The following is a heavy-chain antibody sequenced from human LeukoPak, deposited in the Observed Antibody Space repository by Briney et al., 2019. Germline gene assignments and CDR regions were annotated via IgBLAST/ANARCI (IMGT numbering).Heavy chain of an antibody. CDR1: GGSISSNNHY. CDR2: INYSGTI. J-gene: IGHJ4*02. V-gene: IGHV4-39*01. Sequence: KGSESVSLTCTVSGGSISSNNHYWAWIRQPPGKGLEWLGSINYSGTIVYSPYHNSCVTRTVDTSGNQFSLKLTSATAAGTAVYYCARHPGYSSGWWYFDFWGQGTLVPVTS. CDR3: ARHPGYSSGWWYFDF. D-gene: IGHD5-18*01.